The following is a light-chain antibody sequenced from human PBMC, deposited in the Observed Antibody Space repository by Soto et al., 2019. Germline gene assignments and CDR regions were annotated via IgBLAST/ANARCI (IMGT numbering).Light chain of an antibody. J-gene: IGLJ2*01. Sequence: QSALTQPASVSGSPGQSITISCTGTSSDVGGYNYVSWYQQHPVKAPKLMIYEVSNRPSGVSNRFSVSKSGNTASLTISGIQAEDEADYYCSSYTSSSTLVVFGGGTKLTVL. V-gene: IGLV2-14*01. CDR1: SSDVGGYNY. CDR2: EVS. CDR3: SSYTSSSTLVV.